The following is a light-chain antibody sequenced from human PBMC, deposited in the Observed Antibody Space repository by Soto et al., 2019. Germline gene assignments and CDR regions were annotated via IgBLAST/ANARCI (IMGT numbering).Light chain of an antibody. CDR2: GAS. CDR1: QSISSN. Sequence: VMMTQSPATLSVSPGERATLSCWASQSISSNLAWYQQKAGQAPRLLIYGASTRATGIPARFSGSGSGTEFTLTINSLQSEDFAVYYCQQYGSSLWTFGQGTKVDIK. J-gene: IGKJ1*01. CDR3: QQYGSSLWT. V-gene: IGKV3-15*01.